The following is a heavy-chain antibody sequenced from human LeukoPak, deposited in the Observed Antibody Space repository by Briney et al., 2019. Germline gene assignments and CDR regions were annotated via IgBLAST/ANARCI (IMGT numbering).Heavy chain of an antibody. CDR3: AKDWVITMVRGVKPGAPFDP. CDR2: ISYDGSNK. J-gene: IGHJ5*02. V-gene: IGHV3-30*18. D-gene: IGHD3-10*01. CDR1: GFTFSSYG. Sequence: PGRSLRLSCAASGFTFSSYGMHWVRQAPGKGLEWVAAISYDGSNKYYADSVKGRFTISRDNYKNTLYLQMNSRRAEDTAVYYCAKDWVITMVRGVKPGAPFDPWGQGTLVTVSS.